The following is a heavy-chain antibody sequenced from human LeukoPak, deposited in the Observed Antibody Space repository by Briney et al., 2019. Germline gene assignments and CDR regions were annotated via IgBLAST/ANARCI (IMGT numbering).Heavy chain of an antibody. CDR1: GYTFTSYA. J-gene: IGHJ6*03. CDR2: INTNTGNP. CDR3: ARCAPIQLWFSHYYYMDV. D-gene: IGHD5-18*01. Sequence: GASVKVSCKASGYTFTSYAMNWVRQAPGQGLEWMGWINTNTGNPTYAQGFTGRFVFSLDTSVSTAYLQISSLKAEDTAVYYCARCAPIQLWFSHYYYMDVWGKGTTVTVSS. V-gene: IGHV7-4-1*02.